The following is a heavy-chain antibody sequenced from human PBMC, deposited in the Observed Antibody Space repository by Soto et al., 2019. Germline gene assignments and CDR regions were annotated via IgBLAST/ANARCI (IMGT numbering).Heavy chain of an antibody. Sequence: GGSLRLSCTASGFTFSRHWMHWVRQTPGKGLVWVSRIDGDGTITTYADSVRGRFTISRDNAKNTLYLQMNSLRADDTAVYYCARASLIISRPYYFDSWGQGALVTVSS. CDR2: IDGDGTIT. J-gene: IGHJ4*02. D-gene: IGHD2-21*01. V-gene: IGHV3-74*01. CDR1: GFTFSRHW. CDR3: ARASLIISRPYYFDS.